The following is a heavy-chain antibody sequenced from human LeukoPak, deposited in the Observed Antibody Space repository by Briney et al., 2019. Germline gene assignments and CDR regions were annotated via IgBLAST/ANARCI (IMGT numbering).Heavy chain of an antibody. J-gene: IGHJ4*02. CDR3: ARDGTGYCSGGSCYSGASFDY. D-gene: IGHD2-15*01. CDR1: GYTFTGYY. V-gene: IGHV1-2*06. Sequence: ASVKVSCKASGYTFTGYYMHWVRQAPGQGLEWMGRINPNSGGTSYAQKFQGRVTRTRDTSISTAYMELSRLRSDDTAVYYCARDGTGYCSGGSCYSGASFDYWGQGTLVTVSS. CDR2: INPNSGGT.